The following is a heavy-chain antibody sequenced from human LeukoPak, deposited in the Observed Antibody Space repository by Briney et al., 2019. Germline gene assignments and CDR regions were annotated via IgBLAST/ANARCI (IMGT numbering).Heavy chain of an antibody. CDR2: IKSKTDGGTT. J-gene: IGHJ4*02. CDR1: GFTFSNAW. CDR3: TTQGMADIDY. V-gene: IGHV3-15*01. Sequence: PGGSLRLSCAASGFTFSNAWMSWVRQAPGKGLEWVGPIKSKTDGGTTDYAEPVKGRFTISRDDSKNTLYLQMNSLKTEDTAVYYCTTQGMADIDYWGQGTLVTVSS. D-gene: IGHD5-24*01.